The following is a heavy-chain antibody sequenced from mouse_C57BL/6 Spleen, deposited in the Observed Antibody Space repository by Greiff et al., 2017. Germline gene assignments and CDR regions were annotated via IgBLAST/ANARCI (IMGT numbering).Heavy chain of an antibody. Sequence: EVQLQQSGPELVKPGASVKMSCKASGYTFTDYNMHWVKQSHGKSLEWIGYINPNNGGTSYNQKFKDKATLTVDKSSSTAYMQLSSLTSEDSAVYYCAREGYYDYTWFAYWGQGTLVTVSA. J-gene: IGHJ3*01. D-gene: IGHD2-4*01. CDR1: GYTFTDYN. CDR3: AREGYYDYTWFAY. CDR2: INPNNGGT. V-gene: IGHV1-22*01.